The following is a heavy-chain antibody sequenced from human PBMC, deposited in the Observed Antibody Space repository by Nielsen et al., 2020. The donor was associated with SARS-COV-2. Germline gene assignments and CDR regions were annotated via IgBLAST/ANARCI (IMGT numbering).Heavy chain of an antibody. CDR2: INPTNGGT. CDR1: GYTFTNNY. D-gene: IGHD3-22*01. V-gene: IGHV1-46*01. Sequence: ASVKVSCKASGYTFTNNYMHWVRQAPGQGLEWMGLINPTNGGTTYAQKFQGRVTMTRDTSTGTVYMELSSLRSDDTAVYYCARDSSGTYRRVDYWGQGTLVTVSS. CDR3: ARDSSGTYRRVDY. J-gene: IGHJ4*02.